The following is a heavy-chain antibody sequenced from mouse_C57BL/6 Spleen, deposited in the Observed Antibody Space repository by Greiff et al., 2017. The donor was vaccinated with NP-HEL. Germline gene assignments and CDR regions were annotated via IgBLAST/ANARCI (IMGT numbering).Heavy chain of an antibody. J-gene: IGHJ1*03. D-gene: IGHD2-5*01. V-gene: IGHV14-4*01. CDR3: TRAYYSNYAYFDV. CDR1: GFNIKDDY. CDR2: IDPENGDT. Sequence: EVQLQQSGAELVRPGASVKLSCTASGFNIKDDYMHWVKQRPEQGLEWIGWIDPENGDTEYASKFQGKATITADTSSNTAYLQLSSLTSEDTAVYYCTRAYYSNYAYFDVWGTGTTVTVSS.